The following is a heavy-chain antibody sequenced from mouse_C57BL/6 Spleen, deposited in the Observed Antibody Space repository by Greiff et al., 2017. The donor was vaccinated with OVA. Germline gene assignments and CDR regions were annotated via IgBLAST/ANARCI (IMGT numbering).Heavy chain of an antibody. CDR2: INPSSGYT. J-gene: IGHJ1*03. D-gene: IGHD2-12*01. CDR1: GYTFTSYT. V-gene: IGHV1-4*01. Sequence: VKVVESGAELARPGASVKMSCKASGYTFTSYTMHWVKQRPGQGLEWIGYINPSSGYTKYNQKFKDKATLTADKSSSTAYMQLSSLTSEDSAVYYCARYDGYWYFDVWGTGTTVTVSS. CDR3: ARYDGYWYFDV.